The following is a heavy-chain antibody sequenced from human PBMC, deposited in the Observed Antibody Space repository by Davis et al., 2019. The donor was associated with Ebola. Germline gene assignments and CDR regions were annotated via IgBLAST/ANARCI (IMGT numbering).Heavy chain of an antibody. CDR3: ARDRLLRQLYYYYYYGMDV. J-gene: IGHJ6*02. V-gene: IGHV1-3*01. D-gene: IGHD6-13*01. Sequence: GESLKISCKGSGYTFTSYAMHWVRQAPGQRLEWMGWINAGNGNTKYSQKFQGRVTITRDTSASTAYMELSSLRSEDTAVYYCARDRLLRQLYYYYYYGMDVWGQGTTVTVSS. CDR1: GYTFTSYA. CDR2: INAGNGNT.